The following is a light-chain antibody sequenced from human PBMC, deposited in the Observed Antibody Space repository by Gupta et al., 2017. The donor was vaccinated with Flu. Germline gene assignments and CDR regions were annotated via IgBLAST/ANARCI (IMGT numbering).Light chain of an antibody. CDR1: QDIASY. Sequence: DIQLTQSPSFLSASVGDRVTITCRASQDIASYLAWYQQKPGKAPKLLISVASTLQSGVPSRFSGSGSGTEFSLTISSLQPEDFATYHCQQVHSYSFTFGPGTKVDFK. J-gene: IGKJ3*01. CDR3: QQVHSYSFT. V-gene: IGKV1-9*01. CDR2: VAS.